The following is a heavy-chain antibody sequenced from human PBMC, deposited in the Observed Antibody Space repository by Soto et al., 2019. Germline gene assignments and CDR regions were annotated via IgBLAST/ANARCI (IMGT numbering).Heavy chain of an antibody. CDR2: ISTYNGDT. D-gene: IGHD5-18*01. Sequence: QVQLVQSGAEVKKPGASVTVSCKVSGYTFTTYGISGVRQAPGQGLEWMGWISTYNGDTNYAQKLQGRVTMTTDTSTSTAYMELRSLRSDDTAVYYCARDVGNGYGYGYGYWGQGTLVTVSS. J-gene: IGHJ4*02. CDR3: ARDVGNGYGYGYGY. V-gene: IGHV1-18*01. CDR1: GYTFTTYG.